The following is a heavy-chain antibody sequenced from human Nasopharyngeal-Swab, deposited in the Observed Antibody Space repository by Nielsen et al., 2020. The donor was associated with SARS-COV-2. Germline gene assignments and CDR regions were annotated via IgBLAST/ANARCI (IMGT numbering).Heavy chain of an antibody. CDR2: INPNSGGT. V-gene: IGHV1-2*06. Sequence: WVRQAPGQGLEWMGRINPNSGGTNYAQKFQGRVTMTRDTSISTAYMELSRLRSDDTAVYHCARDRRDYCSGGSCYSLDPWGQGTLVTVSS. J-gene: IGHJ5*02. D-gene: IGHD2-15*01. CDR3: ARDRRDYCSGGSCYSLDP.